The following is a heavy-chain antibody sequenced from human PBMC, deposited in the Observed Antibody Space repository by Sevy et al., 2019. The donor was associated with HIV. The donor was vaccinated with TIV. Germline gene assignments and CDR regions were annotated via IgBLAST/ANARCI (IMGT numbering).Heavy chain of an antibody. CDR3: ARDNYCISGDGCYGYGLDV. Sequence: GGSLRLSCSASGLTFSDYYMTWIRQAPGKGLECISYISNSGNTVYYADSVKGRFTVSRDNAKKSLYLQLNSLRDEDRAVYYCARDNYCISGDGCYGYGLDVWGQGTTVTVSS. V-gene: IGHV3-11*01. CDR2: ISNSGNTV. CDR1: GLTFSDYY. D-gene: IGHD2-2*01. J-gene: IGHJ6*02.